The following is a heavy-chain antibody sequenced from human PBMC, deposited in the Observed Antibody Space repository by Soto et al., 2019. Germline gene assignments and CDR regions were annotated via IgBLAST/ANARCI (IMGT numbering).Heavy chain of an antibody. CDR1: GGSFNSYI. CDR3: ARGATPTAPLYGDDP. V-gene: IGHV1-69*01. D-gene: IGHD7-27*01. J-gene: IGHJ5*02. CDR2: ITPIFDTA. Sequence: QVQLVQSGAEVKKPGSSVKVSCKASGGSFNSYIISWVRQAPGQGLEWMGGITPIFDTADYAQKFQARLTMTADESTTTVYMEMTNLTSEDTAVYYCARGATPTAPLYGDDPWGQGTLVTVSS.